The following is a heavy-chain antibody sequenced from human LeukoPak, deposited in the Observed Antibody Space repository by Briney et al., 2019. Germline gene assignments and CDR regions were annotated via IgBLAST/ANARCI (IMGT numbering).Heavy chain of an antibody. J-gene: IGHJ4*02. CDR2: MSPNSGDT. D-gene: IGHD5-12*01. CDR1: GYTSTSYD. V-gene: IGHV1-8*01. CDR3: AREGYSGYDYIVDY. Sequence: ASVKVSCKASGYTSTSYDINWVRHATGQGLEWMGWMSPNSGDTGYAQKFQGRVTMTRDTSISTAFMELTSLRSDDTAVYYCAREGYSGYDYIVDYWGQGTLVTVSS.